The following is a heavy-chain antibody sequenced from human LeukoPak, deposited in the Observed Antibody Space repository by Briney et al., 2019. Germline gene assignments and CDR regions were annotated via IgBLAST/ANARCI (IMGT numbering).Heavy chain of an antibody. CDR3: ARDRSVVTPRGYYYYGMDV. V-gene: IGHV1-18*01. D-gene: IGHD4-23*01. Sequence: ASVKVSCKAFGYTFTSYGISWVRQAPGQGLEWMGWISAYNGNTNYAQKLQGRVTMTTDTSTSTAYMELRSLRSDDTAVYYCARDRSVVTPRGYYYYGMDVWGQGTTVTVSS. J-gene: IGHJ6*02. CDR2: ISAYNGNT. CDR1: GYTFTSYG.